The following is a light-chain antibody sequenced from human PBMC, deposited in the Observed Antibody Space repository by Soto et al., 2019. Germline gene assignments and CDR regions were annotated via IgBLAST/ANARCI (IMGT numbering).Light chain of an antibody. CDR3: AAWDDSLNGYV. V-gene: IGLV1-44*01. J-gene: IGLJ1*01. Sequence: QSALTQPPPASGTPGQRVTISCSGSSSNIGSNTVNWYQQLPGTAPKLLIYSNNQRPSGVPDRFSGSKSGTSASLAISGLQSEDEADYYCAAWDDSLNGYVFGTGTKVTDL. CDR2: SNN. CDR1: SSNIGSNT.